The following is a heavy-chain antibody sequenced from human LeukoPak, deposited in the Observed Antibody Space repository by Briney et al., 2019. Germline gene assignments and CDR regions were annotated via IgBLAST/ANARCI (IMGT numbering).Heavy chain of an antibody. CDR2: INHSGST. D-gene: IGHD6-19*01. CDR1: GGSFSGYY. CDR3: ARAVSGRFDY. J-gene: IGHJ4*02. V-gene: IGHV4-34*01. Sequence: PSETLSLTCAVYGGSFSGYYWSWIRQPPGKGLEWIGEINHSGSTNYNPSLNSRVTISVDTSKDQFSLRLSSVTAADTAIYYCARAVSGRFDYWGQGTLVTVSS.